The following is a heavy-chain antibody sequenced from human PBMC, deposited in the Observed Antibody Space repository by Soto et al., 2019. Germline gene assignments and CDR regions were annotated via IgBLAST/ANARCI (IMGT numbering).Heavy chain of an antibody. V-gene: IGHV3-53*04. Sequence: EVQLVESGGGLVPPGGSLRVSCSASGFAVSTSYMSWVRQAPGKGLEWVSIIYGGGSTYYADSVKGRFTISRHDSKNTLNLQMNSLRPEDTAVYYCAREIPQSWGSWGQGTLVTVSS. CDR3: AREIPQSWGS. CDR2: IYGGGST. J-gene: IGHJ5*02. CDR1: GFAVSTSY. D-gene: IGHD3-16*01.